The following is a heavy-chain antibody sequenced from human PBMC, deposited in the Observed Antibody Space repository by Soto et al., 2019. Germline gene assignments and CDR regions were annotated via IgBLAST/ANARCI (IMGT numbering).Heavy chain of an antibody. D-gene: IGHD3-9*01. J-gene: IGHJ6*02. CDR3: TTRLRYYDILTPGDYYYGMDV. CDR1: GFTFSNAW. CDR2: IKSKTDGGTT. V-gene: IGHV3-15*07. Sequence: GGSLRLSCAASGFTFSNAWMNWVRQAPGKGLEWVGRIKSKTDGGTTDYAAPVKGRFTISRDDSKNTLYLQMNSLKTEDTAVYYCTTRLRYYDILTPGDYYYGMDVWGQGTTVTVSS.